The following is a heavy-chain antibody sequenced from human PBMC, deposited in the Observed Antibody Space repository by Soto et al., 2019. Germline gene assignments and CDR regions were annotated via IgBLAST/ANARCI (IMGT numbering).Heavy chain of an antibody. J-gene: IGHJ6*03. V-gene: IGHV4-31*03. D-gene: IGHD3-10*01. Sequence: TLSLTCTVSGGSISSGGYYWSWIRQHPGKGLEWIGYIYYSGSTYYNPSLKSRVTISVDTSKNQFSLKLSSVTAADTAVYYCARVRVAGDGSGSYYYYMDVWGKGTTVTVSS. CDR2: IYYSGST. CDR1: GGSISSGGYY. CDR3: ARVRVAGDGSGSYYYYMDV.